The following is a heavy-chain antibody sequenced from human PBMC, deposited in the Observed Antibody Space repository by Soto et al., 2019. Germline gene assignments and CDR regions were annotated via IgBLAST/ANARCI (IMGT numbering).Heavy chain of an antibody. CDR1: GGSISSGGYY. D-gene: IGHD3-10*01. CDR3: ARDHVLLWFGERYYYYYGMDV. V-gene: IGHV4-31*03. Sequence: SETLSLTCTVSGGSISSGGYYWSWIRQHPGKGLEWIGYIYYSGSTYYNPSLKSRVTISVDTSKNQFSLKLSSVTAADTAVYYCARDHVLLWFGERYYYYYGMDVWGQGTTVTVSS. J-gene: IGHJ6*02. CDR2: IYYSGST.